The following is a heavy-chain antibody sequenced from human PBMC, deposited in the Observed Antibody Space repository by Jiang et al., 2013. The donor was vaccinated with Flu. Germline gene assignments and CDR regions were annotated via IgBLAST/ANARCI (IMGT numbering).Heavy chain of an antibody. CDR1: GYSFTSYW. CDR3: VRHMRSAVVPATPVDH. V-gene: IGHV5-51*01. CDR2: IYPGDSDT. D-gene: IGHD2-15*01. J-gene: IGHJ4*02. Sequence: GAEVKKPGESLKISCKGSGYSFTSYWIGWVRQMPGKGLEWMGIIYPGDSDTRYRPSFQGQVTISADKSISVAYLQWSSLKASDTAMYYCVRHMRSAVVPATPVDHWGQGTLVTVSP.